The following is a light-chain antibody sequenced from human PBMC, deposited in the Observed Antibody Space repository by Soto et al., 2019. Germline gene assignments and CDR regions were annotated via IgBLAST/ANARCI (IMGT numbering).Light chain of an antibody. CDR1: SSDVGGYNY. J-gene: IGLJ1*01. CDR2: DVN. CDR3: NSYGGSYTFEV. Sequence: QSALTQSRSVSGSPGQSVTLTCTGTSSDVGGYNYVSWYQQHPGKAPKLMIYDVNKRPSGVPDRFSGSKSGNSASLTISGLQAEDEAIYYCNSYGGSYTFEVFGAGTKLTVL. V-gene: IGLV2-11*01.